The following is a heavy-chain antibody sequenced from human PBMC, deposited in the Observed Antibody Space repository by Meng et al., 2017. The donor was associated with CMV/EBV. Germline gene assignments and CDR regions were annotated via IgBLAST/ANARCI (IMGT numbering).Heavy chain of an antibody. D-gene: IGHD2-2*01. CDR1: GFKFGDYV. J-gene: IGHJ6*02. Sequence: GESLKISCIASGFKFGDYVMSWVRQAPGKGLEWVGFIRSKGYGETTEYAASVKGRFTISRDDSKGIAYLQMNSLRTEDTAVYYCARDSPGGCSSTSCYQRPHKGGYYYGMDVWGQGTTVTVSS. V-gene: IGHV3-49*04. CDR2: IRSKGYGETT. CDR3: ARDSPGGCSSTSCYQRPHKGGYYYGMDV.